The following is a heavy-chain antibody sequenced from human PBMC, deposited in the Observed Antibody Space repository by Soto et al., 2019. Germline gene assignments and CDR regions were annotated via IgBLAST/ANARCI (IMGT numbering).Heavy chain of an antibody. V-gene: IGHV1-58*02. J-gene: IGHJ3*01. CDR1: GYGFGSFG. CDR3: STDHPPISIGWPV. CDR2: IVAESGST. Sequence: VSSVKVSCKASGYGFGSFGIQFLRQTRGQGLEWLGWIVAESGSTNYARHFQGRVAFSRDTSSTTASMDLSELTSDDTAVYYCSTDHPPISIGWPVWG.